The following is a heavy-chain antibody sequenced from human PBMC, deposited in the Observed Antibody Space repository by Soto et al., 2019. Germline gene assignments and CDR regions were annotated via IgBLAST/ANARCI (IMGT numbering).Heavy chain of an antibody. D-gene: IGHD2-15*01. Sequence: PSETLSLTCSVSGVSIRNVYWSWIRQSPGKGLEWIGFIFHSGNAKYNPSLQSRASMSIDTSKNQFSLSLESVTAADTAVYFCARAHAPTLPFDFWGQGTLVTVSS. CDR2: IFHSGNA. CDR3: ARAHAPTLPFDF. J-gene: IGHJ4*02. CDR1: GVSIRNVY. V-gene: IGHV4-59*01.